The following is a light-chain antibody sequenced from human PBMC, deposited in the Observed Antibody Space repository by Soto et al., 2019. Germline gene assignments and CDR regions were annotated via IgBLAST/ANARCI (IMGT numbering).Light chain of an antibody. CDR1: SSDVGGYNY. Sequence: QSVLTQPASVSGSPGQSITISCTGSSSDVGGYNYVSWYQQHPGKAPKLMIYDVSNRPSGVSDRFSGSKSGNTASLTISGLQGEDEADYYCSSYTSDTTLVFGTGTKLTVL. CDR3: SSYTSDTTLV. J-gene: IGLJ1*01. V-gene: IGLV2-14*01. CDR2: DVS.